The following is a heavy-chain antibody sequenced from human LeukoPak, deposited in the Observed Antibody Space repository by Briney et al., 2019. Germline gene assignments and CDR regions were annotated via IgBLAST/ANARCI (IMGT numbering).Heavy chain of an antibody. V-gene: IGHV3-48*02. D-gene: IGHD3-10*01. CDR2: ISYSSRTI. J-gene: IGHJ3*02. Sequence: PGGSLRLSCAASGFTFSSYSMNWVRQAPGKGLEWGSYISYSSRTIYNADSVKGRFTISRDNAKNSLYLQMNSLRDEDTAVYYCVRDFGLLWFGELPERGDAFDIWGQGTMVTVSS. CDR1: GFTFSSYS. CDR3: VRDFGLLWFGELPERGDAFDI.